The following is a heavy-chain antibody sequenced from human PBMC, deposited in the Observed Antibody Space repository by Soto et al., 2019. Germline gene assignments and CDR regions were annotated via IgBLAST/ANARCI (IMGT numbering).Heavy chain of an antibody. V-gene: IGHV1-69*01. D-gene: IGHD3-10*01. CDR3: ARDLEFRDGNISHLDF. Sequence: QVHLVQSGTEVKKPGSSVKVSCKASGDTFKNHVFNWVRQAPGEGHEWVGGIMPIIGTPTYTQKFQGRVTISADASTRTVYLELRSLRSDDTAVYYCARDLEFRDGNISHLDFWGQGTLVTVSS. J-gene: IGHJ4*02. CDR2: IMPIIGTP. CDR1: GDTFKNHV.